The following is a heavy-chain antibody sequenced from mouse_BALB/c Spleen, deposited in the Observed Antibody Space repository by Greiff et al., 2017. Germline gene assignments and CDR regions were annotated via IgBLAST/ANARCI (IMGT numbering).Heavy chain of an antibody. CDR3: AKHYYGYDHWYFDV. CDR2: ISSGSSTI. CDR1: GFTFSSFG. J-gene: IGHJ1*01. Sequence: EVKLVESGGGLVQPGGSRKLSCAASGFTFSSFGMHWVRQAPEKGLEWVAYISSGSSTIYYADTVKGRFTISRDNPKNTLFLQMTSLRSEDTAMYYCAKHYYGYDHWYFDVWGEGTTVTVSS. V-gene: IGHV5-17*02. D-gene: IGHD2-2*01.